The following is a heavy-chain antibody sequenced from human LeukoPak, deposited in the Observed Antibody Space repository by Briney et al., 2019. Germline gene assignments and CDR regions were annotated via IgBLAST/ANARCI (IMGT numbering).Heavy chain of an antibody. J-gene: IGHJ6*02. CDR2: FDPEDGET. D-gene: IGHD3-22*01. V-gene: IGHV1-24*01. Sequence: ASVKVSCKVSGYTLTELSMHWVRQAPGKGLEWMGGFDPEDGETIYAQEFQGRVTMTEDTSTDTAYMELSSLRSEDTAVYYCASPNYYDSSGYFRGMDVWGQGTTVAVSS. CDR1: GYTLTELS. CDR3: ASPNYYDSSGYFRGMDV.